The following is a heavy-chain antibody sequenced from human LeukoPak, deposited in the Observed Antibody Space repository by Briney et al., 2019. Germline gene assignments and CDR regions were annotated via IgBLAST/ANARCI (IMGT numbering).Heavy chain of an antibody. CDR2: ISGSGGST. J-gene: IGHJ3*02. V-gene: IGHV3-23*01. CDR1: GFTFSSYA. CDR3: ARDRGKYSSSPDAFDI. D-gene: IGHD6-6*01. Sequence: PGGSLRLSCAASGFTFSSYAMSWVRQAPGKGLEWVSAISGSGGSTYYADSVKGRFTISRDNSKNTLYLQMNSLRAEDTAVYYCARDRGKYSSSPDAFDIWGQGTMVTVSS.